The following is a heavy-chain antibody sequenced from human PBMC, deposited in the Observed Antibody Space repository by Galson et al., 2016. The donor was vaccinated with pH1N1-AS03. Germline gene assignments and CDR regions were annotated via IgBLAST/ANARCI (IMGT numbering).Heavy chain of an antibody. D-gene: IGHD3-16*01. V-gene: IGHV3-20*04. CDR1: GFMFGDYV. J-gene: IGHJ6*02. Sequence: SLRLSCAASGFMFGDYVMNWVRQAPGKGLEWVSGINHNGGSIGYADSVKGRFTISRDNAKNSLYLQMSSLRAEDTAVYYCARDALGGEYGMDVWGQGTTVTVSS. CDR3: ARDALGGEYGMDV. CDR2: INHNGGSI.